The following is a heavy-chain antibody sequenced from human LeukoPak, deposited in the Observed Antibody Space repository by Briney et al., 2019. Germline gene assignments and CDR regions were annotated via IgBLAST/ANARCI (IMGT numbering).Heavy chain of an antibody. Sequence: GGSLRLSCAASGFTFSSYEMNWVRQAPGKGLEWVSYISSSGSSIYYADSVKGRFTISRDNAKNSLYLQMNSLRAEDTAVYYCAREGSSGWYLRWFDPWGQGTLVTVSS. D-gene: IGHD6-19*01. J-gene: IGHJ5*02. CDR1: GFTFSSYE. CDR3: AREGSSGWYLRWFDP. CDR2: ISSSGSSI. V-gene: IGHV3-48*03.